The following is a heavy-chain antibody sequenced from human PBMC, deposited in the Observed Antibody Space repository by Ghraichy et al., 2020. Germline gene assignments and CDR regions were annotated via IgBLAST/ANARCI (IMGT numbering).Heavy chain of an antibody. CDR2: IRSKSYGGTT. CDR1: EFTFGDYV. Sequence: GVLRLSCTSSEFTFGDYVMSWFRQAPGKGLEWVGLIRSKSYGGTTEYAASVKGRFIISRDDSKNIVYLHMNGLQTEDTAVYYCTRDRMSSGWPRAGYLYYMDVWGKGTTVTVAS. V-gene: IGHV3-49*03. D-gene: IGHD6-19*01. J-gene: IGHJ6*03. CDR3: TRDRMSSGWPRAGYLYYMDV.